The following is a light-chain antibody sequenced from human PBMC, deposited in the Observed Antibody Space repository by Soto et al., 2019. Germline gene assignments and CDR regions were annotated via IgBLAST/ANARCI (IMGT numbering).Light chain of an antibody. J-gene: IGKJ2*01. CDR3: QQRSNCPPYT. V-gene: IGKV3-11*01. CDR2: DAS. CDR1: KSVSSY. Sequence: EIVLTQSPATLSLSPGARATLSCRASKSVSSYLAWYQQKPGQAPRLLIYDASNRATGIPARFSGSGSGTDFTLTISSLEPEDFAVYYCQQRSNCPPYTFGQGTKLEIK.